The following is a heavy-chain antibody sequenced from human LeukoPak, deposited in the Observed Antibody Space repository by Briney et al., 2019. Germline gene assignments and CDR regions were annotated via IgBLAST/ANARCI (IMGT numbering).Heavy chain of an antibody. D-gene: IGHD3-10*01. CDR3: ARDRVRGLDSYYYYGMDV. Sequence: PSETLSLTCTVSGGSISSYYWSWIRQPPGKGLEWIGYIYYTGSTDYNPSLKSRVTMSVDTFKKQFSLKLRSVTAADTAVYYCARDRVRGLDSYYYYGMDVWGQGTTVTVSS. V-gene: IGHV4-59*01. CDR1: GGSISSYY. J-gene: IGHJ6*02. CDR2: IYYTGST.